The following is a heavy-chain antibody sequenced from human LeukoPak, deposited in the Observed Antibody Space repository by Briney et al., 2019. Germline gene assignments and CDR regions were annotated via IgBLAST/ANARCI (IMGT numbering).Heavy chain of an antibody. CDR2: ISSSSTI. Sequence: GGSLRLSCATSGFNFNDAWINWVRQAPGKGLEWVSYISSSSTIYYADSVKGRFTISRDNAKNSLYLQMNSLRAEDTAVYYCGWAVAGDFDYWGQGTLVTVSS. CDR1: GFNFNDAW. V-gene: IGHV3-69-1*01. CDR3: GWAVAGDFDY. D-gene: IGHD6-19*01. J-gene: IGHJ4*02.